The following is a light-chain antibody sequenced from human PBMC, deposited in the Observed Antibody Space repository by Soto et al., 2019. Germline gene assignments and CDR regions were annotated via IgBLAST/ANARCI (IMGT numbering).Light chain of an antibody. Sequence: AIQMTQSPSSLSASVGDRVIITCRASQAIRTELGWYQQRPGKAPKLLIYGTSNLQSGVPSRFSGSGSGTDFTLTINGLQPEDFATYYCLQDYSYHRTFGQGTKVDIK. CDR3: LQDYSYHRT. V-gene: IGKV1-6*01. CDR1: QAIRTE. J-gene: IGKJ1*01. CDR2: GTS.